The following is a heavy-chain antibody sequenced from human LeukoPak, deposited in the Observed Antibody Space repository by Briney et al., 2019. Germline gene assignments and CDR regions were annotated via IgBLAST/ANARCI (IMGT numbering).Heavy chain of an antibody. J-gene: IGHJ4*02. V-gene: IGHV4-34*01. D-gene: IGHD1-26*01. CDR1: GGSFSDYS. Sequence: SETLSLTCAVYGGSFSDYSWTWIRQPPGKGLEWIGEINHSGSTNYNPSLKSRVTISVDTSKNQFSLKLSSVTAADTAVYYCARERELLIYFDYWGQGTLVTVSS. CDR3: ARERELLIYFDY. CDR2: INHSGST.